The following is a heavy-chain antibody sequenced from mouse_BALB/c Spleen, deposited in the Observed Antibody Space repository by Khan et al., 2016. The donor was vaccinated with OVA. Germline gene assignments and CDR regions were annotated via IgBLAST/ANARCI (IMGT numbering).Heavy chain of an antibody. D-gene: IGHD2-14*01. CDR1: GFTFSSYV. J-gene: IGHJ2*01. Sequence: EVELVESGGGSVKPGGSLKLSCAVSGFTFSSYVMSWVRQTPEKRLEWVASISSGGSTYYPDSVKGRFTISRDNARNILYLQMSSLRSDDMAMYYCAREAYRYDEYYFDYWGQGTTLTVSS. CDR2: ISSGGST. CDR3: AREAYRYDEYYFDY. V-gene: IGHV5-6-5*01.